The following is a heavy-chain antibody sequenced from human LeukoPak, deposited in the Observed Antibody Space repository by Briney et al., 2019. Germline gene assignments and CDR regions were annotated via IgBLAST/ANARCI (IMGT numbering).Heavy chain of an antibody. CDR1: GGSISSSNW. J-gene: IGHJ4*02. Sequence: SETLSLTCAVSGGSISSSNWWSWVRQPPGKGLEWIGEIYHSGSTNYNPSLKSRVTISVDKSKNQFSLKLSSVTAADTAVYYCARTSDYYDSSGYYSTLDYWGQGTLVTVSS. CDR2: IYHSGST. CDR3: ARTSDYYDSSGYYSTLDY. D-gene: IGHD3-22*01. V-gene: IGHV4-4*02.